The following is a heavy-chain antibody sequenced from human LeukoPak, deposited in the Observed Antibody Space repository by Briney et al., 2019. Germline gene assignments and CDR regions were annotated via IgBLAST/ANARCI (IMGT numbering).Heavy chain of an antibody. J-gene: IGHJ3*02. CDR3: ASPEWLPDSIDI. CDR1: GFTFSNYW. Sequence: PGGSLRLSCAASGFTFSNYWMTWVRKAPGKGLEWVATIKQDGSEEYYLDSVKGRFTISRDNAKNSLYLQMNSLRAEDTAVYYCASPEWLPDSIDIWGQGTMVTVSS. V-gene: IGHV3-7*01. D-gene: IGHD3-3*01. CDR2: IKQDGSEE.